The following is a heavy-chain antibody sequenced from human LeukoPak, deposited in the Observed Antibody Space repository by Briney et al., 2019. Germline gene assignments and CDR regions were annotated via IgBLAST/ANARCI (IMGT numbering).Heavy chain of an antibody. CDR2: ITAGNGNT. D-gene: IGHD3-10*01. J-gene: IGHJ4*02. CDR1: GYTFTNYA. CDR3: ASLLGVRGVIRYYFDY. V-gene: IGHV1-3*01. Sequence: ASVKVSCKTSGYTFTNYALHWVRQAPGQRPEWMGWITAGNGNTRYSQNFQGRVTITRDTSASTAYMELSSLRSEDTAVYYCASLLGVRGVIRYYFDYWGQGTLVTVSS.